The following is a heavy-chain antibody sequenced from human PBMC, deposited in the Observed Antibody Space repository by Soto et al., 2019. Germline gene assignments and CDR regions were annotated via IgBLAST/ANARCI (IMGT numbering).Heavy chain of an antibody. CDR1: GFSFSDYT. D-gene: IGHD2-2*01. CDR2: ISGSTTYI. Sequence: EVQLVDSGGGLVKPVGSLRLSCAASGFSFSDYTMNWVRQAPGKGLEWVSSISGSTTYIYYADSLKGRFTVSRDNAEKSLYLQMHSLRAEDTAVYYCARDGAFCSGTGCRDYYHYMDFWGKGTTVTVSS. J-gene: IGHJ6*03. CDR3: ARDGAFCSGTGCRDYYHYMDF. V-gene: IGHV3-21*01.